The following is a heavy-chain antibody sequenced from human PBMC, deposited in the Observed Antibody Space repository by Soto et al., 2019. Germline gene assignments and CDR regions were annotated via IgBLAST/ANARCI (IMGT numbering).Heavy chain of an antibody. D-gene: IGHD1-26*01. Sequence: SETLSLTCTVSGGTISPYYWSLIRQSPGRGLEWIGYIYYSGNTNSSPSLKSRVTMSVDTSKNQFSLKMSSVTAAETAVYYCETNTGNYSGAHYDYRLDVWGQGTPVTVSS. V-gene: IGHV4-59*01. CDR3: ETNTGNYSGAHYDYRLDV. CDR1: GGTISPYY. J-gene: IGHJ6*02. CDR2: IYYSGNT.